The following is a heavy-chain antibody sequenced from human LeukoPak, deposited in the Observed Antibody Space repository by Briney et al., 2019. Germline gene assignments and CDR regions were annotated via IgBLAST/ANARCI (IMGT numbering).Heavy chain of an antibody. CDR1: GYTFTSYD. V-gene: IGHV1-8*01. CDR3: ARGDFLSSWYYYDSSGYWY. D-gene: IGHD3-22*01. Sequence: GASVKVSCKASGYTFTSYDINWVRQATGQGLEWMGWMNPNSGNTGYAQKFQGRVTMTRNTSISTAYMELSGLRSEDTAVYYCARGDFLSSWYYYDSSGYWYWGQGTLVTVSS. CDR2: MNPNSGNT. J-gene: IGHJ4*02.